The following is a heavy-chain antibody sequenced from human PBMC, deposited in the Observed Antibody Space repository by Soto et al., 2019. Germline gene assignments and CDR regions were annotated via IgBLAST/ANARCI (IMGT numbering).Heavy chain of an antibody. J-gene: IGHJ6*02. V-gene: IGHV4-34*01. Sequence: SETLSLTCTVYGGSFSGYYWSWIRQPPGKGLEWIGEINHSGSTNYNPSLKSRVTISVDTSKNQFSLKLSSVTAADTAVYYCASGSAMYYYDSSGYYYYYGMDVWGQGTMVTVSS. D-gene: IGHD3-22*01. CDR3: ASGSAMYYYDSSGYYYYYGMDV. CDR2: INHSGST. CDR1: GGSFSGYY.